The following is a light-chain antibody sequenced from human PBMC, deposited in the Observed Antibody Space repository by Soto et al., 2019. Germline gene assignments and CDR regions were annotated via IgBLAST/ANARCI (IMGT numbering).Light chain of an antibody. V-gene: IGKV3-20*01. Sequence: EIVLTQSPGTLSLSPGERATLSCRASQSVSSSYLAWYQQKPGQAPRLLIYGASSRATGIPDRFSGSGSGTDFTRTISRLEPEDFAVYYCQQYGSSPVFGQGTRLEIK. CDR1: QSVSSSY. CDR3: QQYGSSPV. CDR2: GAS. J-gene: IGKJ5*01.